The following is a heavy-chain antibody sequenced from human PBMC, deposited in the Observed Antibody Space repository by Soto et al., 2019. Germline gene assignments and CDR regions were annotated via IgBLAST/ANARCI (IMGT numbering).Heavy chain of an antibody. J-gene: IGHJ4*02. Sequence: SETLSLTCAVSGVSISSGNWWTWVRQSPQRGLEYIGEIFHDGTANYYPSFERRVAISVDTSKNQFSLKLTSVTAADTAIYFCARLVYDTRLNYMYCDFWGQGTLVTVSS. CDR2: IFHDGTA. D-gene: IGHD3-10*01. CDR3: ARLVYDTRLNYMYCDF. V-gene: IGHV4-4*02. CDR1: GVSISSGNW.